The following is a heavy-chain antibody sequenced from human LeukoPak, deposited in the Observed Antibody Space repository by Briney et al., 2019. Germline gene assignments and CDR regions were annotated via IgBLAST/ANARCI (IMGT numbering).Heavy chain of an antibody. D-gene: IGHD1-7*01. CDR1: GFTVSSNY. J-gene: IGHJ4*02. CDR2: IYSGGST. CDR3: AKGASYNWNSIDY. V-gene: IGHV3-53*01. Sequence: GGSLKLSCAASGFTVSSNYMSWVRQAPGKGLEWVSVIYSGGSTYYADSVKGRFTISRDNSKNTLYLQMNSLRAEDTAVYYCAKGASYNWNSIDYWGQGTLVTVSS.